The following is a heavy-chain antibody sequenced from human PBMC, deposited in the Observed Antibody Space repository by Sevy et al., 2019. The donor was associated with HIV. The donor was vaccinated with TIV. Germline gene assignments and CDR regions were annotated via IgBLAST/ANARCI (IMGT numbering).Heavy chain of an antibody. D-gene: IGHD1-26*01. V-gene: IGHV3-23*01. CDR2: ISGSGGST. J-gene: IGHJ3*02. CDR1: GFTFSSYA. Sequence: GGSLRLSCAASGFTFSSYAMSWVRQAPGKGLEWVSAISGSGGSTYYADSVKGRFTISRDNSKNTLYLQMNSLRAEDTAVYYYAKEGNSGSYYLIRPHAFDIWGQGTMVTVSS. CDR3: AKEGNSGSYYLIRPHAFDI.